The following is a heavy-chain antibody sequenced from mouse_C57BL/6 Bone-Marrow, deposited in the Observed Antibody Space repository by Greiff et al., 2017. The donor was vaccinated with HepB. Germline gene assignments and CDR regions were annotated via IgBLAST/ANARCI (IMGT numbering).Heavy chain of an antibody. CDR1: GYTFTNYW. D-gene: IGHD1-1*01. CDR3: ARERSYYYGSSYDFDY. V-gene: IGHV1-63*01. Sequence: VQLQQSGAELVRPGTSVKMSCKASGYTFTNYWIGWAKQRPGHGLEWIGDIYPGGGYTNYNEKFKGKATLTADKSSSTAYMQFSSLTSEDSAIYYCARERSYYYGSSYDFDYWGQGTTLTVSS. CDR2: IYPGGGYT. J-gene: IGHJ2*01.